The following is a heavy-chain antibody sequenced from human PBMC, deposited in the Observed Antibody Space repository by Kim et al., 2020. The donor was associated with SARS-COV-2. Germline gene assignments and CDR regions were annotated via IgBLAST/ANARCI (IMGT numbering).Heavy chain of an antibody. V-gene: IGHV1-3*01. J-gene: IGHJ3*02. CDR2: INAGNGNT. CDR3: ARDLSGIVGGHDAFDI. Sequence: ASVKVSCKASGYTFTSYAMHWVRQAPGQRLEWMGWINAGNGNTKYSQKFQGRVTITRDTSASTAYMELSSLRSEDTAVYYCARDLSGIVGGHDAFDIWGQGTMVTVSS. CDR1: GYTFTSYA. D-gene: IGHD1-26*01.